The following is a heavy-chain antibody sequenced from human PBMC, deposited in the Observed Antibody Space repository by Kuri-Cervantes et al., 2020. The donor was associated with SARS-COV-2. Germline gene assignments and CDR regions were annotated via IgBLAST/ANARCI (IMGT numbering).Heavy chain of an antibody. D-gene: IGHD3-22*01. Sequence: GESLKISCAASGFTFSSYSMNWARQAPGKGLEWVAVISYDGSNKYYADSVKGRFTISRDNSKNTLYLQMNSLRAEDTAVYYSAKDSGYYDSSGYYRYWGQGTLVTVSS. CDR2: ISYDGSNK. V-gene: IGHV3-30*18. CDR3: AKDSGYYDSSGYYRY. CDR1: GFTFSSYS. J-gene: IGHJ4*02.